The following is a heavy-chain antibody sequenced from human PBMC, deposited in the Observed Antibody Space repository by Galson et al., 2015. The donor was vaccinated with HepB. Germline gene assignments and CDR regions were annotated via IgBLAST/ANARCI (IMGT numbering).Heavy chain of an antibody. V-gene: IGHV1-18*01. CDR2: ISGYSGKT. CDR1: GYIFTSFG. CDR3: VRVRLVSAGLNDY. Sequence: SVKVSCKASGYIFTSFGISWVRQAPGQGLEWMGWISGYSGKTEYAQNLQGRVTVTTDTSATTAYLELRSLRSDDTAVYYCVRVRLVSAGLNDYWGQGTLVTVSS. D-gene: IGHD5/OR15-5a*01. J-gene: IGHJ4*02.